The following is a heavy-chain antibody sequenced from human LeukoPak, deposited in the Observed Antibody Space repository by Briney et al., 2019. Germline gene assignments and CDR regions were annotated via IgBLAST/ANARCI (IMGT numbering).Heavy chain of an antibody. CDR2: IKDDGSEK. J-gene: IGHJ4*02. CDR1: GFTFSSYW. D-gene: IGHD1-26*01. Sequence: QPGGSLRPSCAASGFTFSSYWMSWVRQAPGKGLEWVANIKDDGSEKRDVDSGKGRFTSSRDNAKNSLYLQMNSLRVEDTAVYYCVRGKPVGPSRLDHWGQGTLVTVSS. V-gene: IGHV3-7*01. CDR3: VRGKPVGPSRLDH.